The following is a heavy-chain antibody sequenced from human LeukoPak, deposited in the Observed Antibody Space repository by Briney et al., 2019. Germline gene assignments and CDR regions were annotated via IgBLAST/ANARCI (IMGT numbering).Heavy chain of an antibody. CDR1: GGSISSYY. D-gene: IGHD5/OR15-5a*01. J-gene: IGHJ4*02. V-gene: IGHV4-59*01. CDR2: IYYSGST. Sequence: SETLSLTCTVSGGSISSYYWSWIRQPPGKGLEWIGYIYYSGSTNYNPSLKSRVTISVDTSKNQFSLKLSSVTAADTAVYYCASYLVSFDYWGQGTLVIVSS. CDR3: ASYLVSFDY.